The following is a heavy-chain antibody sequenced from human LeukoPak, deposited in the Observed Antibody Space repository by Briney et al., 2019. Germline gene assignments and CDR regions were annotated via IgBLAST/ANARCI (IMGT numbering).Heavy chain of an antibody. V-gene: IGHV1-69*13. CDR3: ASGIIAVAERNLDY. Sequence: PPASVKVSCKASGGTFSSYAISWVRQAPGQGLEWMGGIIPIFGTANYAQKFQGRVTITADESTSTAYMELSSLRSEDTAVYYCASGIIAVAERNLDYWGQGTLVTVSS. J-gene: IGHJ4*02. CDR2: IIPIFGTA. D-gene: IGHD6-19*01. CDR1: GGTFSSYA.